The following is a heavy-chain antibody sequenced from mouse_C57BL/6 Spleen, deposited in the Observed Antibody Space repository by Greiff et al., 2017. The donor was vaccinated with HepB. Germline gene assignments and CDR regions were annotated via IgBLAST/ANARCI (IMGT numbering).Heavy chain of an antibody. Sequence: VQLQQSGPELVKPGASVKISCKASGYSFTGYYMNWVKQSPEKSLEWIGEINPSTGGTTYNQKFKAKATLTVDKSSSTAYMQLKSLTSEDSAVYYCARGGASYYAMDYWGQGTSVTVSS. CDR3: ARGGASYYAMDY. V-gene: IGHV1-42*01. J-gene: IGHJ4*01. CDR1: GYSFTGYY. CDR2: INPSTGGT.